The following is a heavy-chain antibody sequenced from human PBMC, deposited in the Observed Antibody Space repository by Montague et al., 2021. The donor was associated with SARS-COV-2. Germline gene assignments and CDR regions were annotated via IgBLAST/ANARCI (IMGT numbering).Heavy chain of an antibody. D-gene: IGHD1-26*01. J-gene: IGHJ4*02. V-gene: IGHV4-59*01. CDR3: ATPSISGIYF. CDR1: GGSISSYY. Sequence: SETLSLTCTVYGGSISSYYWSWIRQPPGKGLEWIGYINHSGSTNYNPSLKSRVTISVDTSKNQFSLKLSSVTAADTAVYYCATPSISGIYFWGQGTLVTVSS. CDR2: INHSGST.